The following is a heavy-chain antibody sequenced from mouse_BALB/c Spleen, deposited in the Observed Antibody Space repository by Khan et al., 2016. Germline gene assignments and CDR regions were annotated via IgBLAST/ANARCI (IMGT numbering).Heavy chain of an antibody. Sequence: EVQLQESGPGLVKPSQSLSLTCTVTGYSITSDYAWNWIRQFPGNKLEWMGYISYSGSTSYNPSLKSRISITRDTSKNQFFLQLNSVTTEDTATYYCARWGYDDVLDYWGQGTTLTGSS. J-gene: IGHJ2*01. CDR1: GYSITSDYA. V-gene: IGHV3-2*02. CDR3: ARWGYDDVLDY. D-gene: IGHD2-14*01. CDR2: ISYSGST.